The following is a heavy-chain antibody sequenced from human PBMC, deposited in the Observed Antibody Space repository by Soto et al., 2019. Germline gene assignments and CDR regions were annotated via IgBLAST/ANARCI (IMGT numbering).Heavy chain of an antibody. CDR3: ARDGRYCGGDCHYYFDY. D-gene: IGHD2-21*02. Sequence: GGSLRLSCAASGFTFSSYGMHWVRQAPGKGLEWVAVIWYDGSNKYYADSVKGRFTISRDNSKNTLYLQMNSLRAEDTAVYYCARDGRYCGGDCHYYFDYWGQGTLVTVSS. CDR1: GFTFSSYG. V-gene: IGHV3-33*01. J-gene: IGHJ4*02. CDR2: IWYDGSNK.